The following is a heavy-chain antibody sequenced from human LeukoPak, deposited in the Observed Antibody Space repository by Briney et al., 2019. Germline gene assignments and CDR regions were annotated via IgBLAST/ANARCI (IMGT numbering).Heavy chain of an antibody. V-gene: IGHV4-61*01. Sequence: SETLSLTCTVSGGSVSSGSYYWSWIRQPSGKGLEWIGYIYYSGSTNYNPSLKSRVTISVDTSKNQFSLKLSSVTAADTAVYYCARDADLQPLGYWGQGTLVTVSS. D-gene: IGHD4-11*01. J-gene: IGHJ4*02. CDR2: IYYSGST. CDR1: GGSVSSGSYY. CDR3: ARDADLQPLGY.